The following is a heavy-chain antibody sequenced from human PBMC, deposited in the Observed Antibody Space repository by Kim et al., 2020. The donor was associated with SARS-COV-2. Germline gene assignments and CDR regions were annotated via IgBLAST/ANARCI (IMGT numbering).Heavy chain of an antibody. CDR3: AREALSTMENWFDP. Sequence: APKFQGRVTITADKSTSTAYMELSSLRSEDTAVYYCAREALSTMENWFDPWGQGTLVTVSS. D-gene: IGHD3-10*01. J-gene: IGHJ5*02. V-gene: IGHV1-69*04.